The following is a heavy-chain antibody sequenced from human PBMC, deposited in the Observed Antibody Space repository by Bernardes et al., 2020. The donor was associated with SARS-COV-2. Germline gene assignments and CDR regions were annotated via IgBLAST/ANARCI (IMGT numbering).Heavy chain of an antibody. CDR1: GFTFSSSW. V-gene: IGHV3-74*01. CDR3: ASASYCGGDCYSLGYYYDGMDV. J-gene: IGHJ6*02. D-gene: IGHD2-21*02. Sequence: GSLRLSCAASGFTFSSSWMHWVRQPPGKGLVWVSRVNSDGSSTSYADSVKGRFTISRDNAKNTLYLQMNSLRAEDTAVYYCASASYCGGDCYSLGYYYDGMDVWGQGTTVTVSS. CDR2: VNSDGSST.